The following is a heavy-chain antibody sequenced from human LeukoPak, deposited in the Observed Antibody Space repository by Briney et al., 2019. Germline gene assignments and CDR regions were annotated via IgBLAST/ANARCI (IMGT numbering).Heavy chain of an antibody. CDR1: GGSFSGYY. CDR3: TRGSRGYSYG. V-gene: IGHV4-34*01. D-gene: IGHD5-18*01. Sequence: SETLSLTCAVYGGSFSGYYWSWIRQPPGKGLEWIGEINHTGSTNYNPSLKSRVTISVDTSKNQFSLKLSSVTAADTAVYYCTRGSRGYSYGWGQGTLVTVSS. J-gene: IGHJ4*02. CDR2: INHTGST.